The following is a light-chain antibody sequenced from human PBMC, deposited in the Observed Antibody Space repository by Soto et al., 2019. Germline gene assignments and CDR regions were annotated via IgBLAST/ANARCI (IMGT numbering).Light chain of an antibody. CDR1: TSNIGAPYD. J-gene: IGLJ1*01. CDR3: AAWDASLNGYV. CDR2: GDN. Sequence: QSVLTQPPSVSGAPGQRVSISCTGSTSNIGAPYDVHWYQHLPGAAPKLLIYGDNNRPSGVPDRFSGSKSGTSASLAISGLQSEDEADYYCAAWDASLNGYVFGTGTKVTVL. V-gene: IGLV1-40*01.